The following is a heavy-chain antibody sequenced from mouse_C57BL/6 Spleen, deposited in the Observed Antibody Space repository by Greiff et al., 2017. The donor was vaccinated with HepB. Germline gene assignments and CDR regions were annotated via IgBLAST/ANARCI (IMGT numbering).Heavy chain of an antibody. V-gene: IGHV1-53*01. CDR3: ATLGSSSLMDY. J-gene: IGHJ4*01. CDR1: GYTFTSYW. CDR2: INPSNGGT. Sequence: VKLMESGTELVKPGASVKLSCKASGYTFTSYWMHWVKQRPGQGLEWIGNINPSNGGTNYNEKFKSKATLTVDKSSSTAYMQLSSLTSEDSAVYYCATLGSSSLMDYWGQGTSVTVSS. D-gene: IGHD1-1*01.